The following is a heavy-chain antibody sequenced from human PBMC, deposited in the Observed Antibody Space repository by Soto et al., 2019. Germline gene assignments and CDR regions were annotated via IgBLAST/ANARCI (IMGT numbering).Heavy chain of an antibody. CDR2: IYYSGST. J-gene: IGHJ4*02. V-gene: IGHV4-59*08. Sequence: SETLSLTCAVYGGSFSGYYWTWIRQPPGKGLEWIGYIYYSGSTNYNPSLTSRVTISVDTSKNQFSLKLSSVTAADTAVYYCARHRYSYGVYYFDYWGQGTLVTVSS. CDR3: ARHRYSYGVYYFDY. CDR1: GGSFSGYY. D-gene: IGHD5-18*01.